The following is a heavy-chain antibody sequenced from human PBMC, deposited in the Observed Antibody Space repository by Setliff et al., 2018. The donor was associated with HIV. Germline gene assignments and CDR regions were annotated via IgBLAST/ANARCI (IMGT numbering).Heavy chain of an antibody. CDR1: GYSFTSYW. CDR3: ARRGLFHDAFDI. J-gene: IGHJ3*02. Sequence: GESLKISCKGSGYSFTSYWISWVRQMPGKGLEWMGRIDPSDSYTNYSPSFQGQVTISADRSISTAYLQWSSLKASDTAMYYCARRGLFHDAFDIWGQGTMVTVSS. D-gene: IGHD3-10*01. CDR2: IDPSDSYT. V-gene: IGHV5-10-1*04.